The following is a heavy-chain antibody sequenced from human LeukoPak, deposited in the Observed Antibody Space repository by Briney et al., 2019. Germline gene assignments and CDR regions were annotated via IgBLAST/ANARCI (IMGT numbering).Heavy chain of an antibody. CDR1: GGSISSSSYY. Sequence: SETLSLTCTVSGGSISSSSYYWGWIRQPPGKGLEWIGSIYYSGSTYYNPSLKSRVTISVDTSKNQFSLKLSSVTAADTAAYYCARGRRGAYDYPFDYWGQGTLVTVSS. V-gene: IGHV4-39*07. CDR2: IYYSGST. CDR3: ARGRRGAYDYPFDY. D-gene: IGHD3-16*01. J-gene: IGHJ4*02.